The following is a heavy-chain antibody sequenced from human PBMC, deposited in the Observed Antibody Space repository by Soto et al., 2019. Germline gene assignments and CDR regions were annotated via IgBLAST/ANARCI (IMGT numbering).Heavy chain of an antibody. CDR3: EKDGRDPSSSNWYDWFDP. Sequence: QVQLVESGGGVVQPGRSLRLSCAASGFTFSSYGMHWVRQGPGKGLEWVAVISYDGSNKYYADSVKGRFTISRDNSKNALYQAMNSLKDEETAVYYCEKDGRDPSSSNWYDWFDPWGQGTLVTVSS. D-gene: IGHD6-13*01. CDR2: ISYDGSNK. J-gene: IGHJ5*02. CDR1: GFTFSSYG. V-gene: IGHV3-30*18.